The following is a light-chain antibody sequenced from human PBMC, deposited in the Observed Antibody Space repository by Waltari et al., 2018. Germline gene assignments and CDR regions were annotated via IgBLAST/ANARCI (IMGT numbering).Light chain of an antibody. Sequence: DVQMTQSPSSLSASVGGRVTITCRASQSVIDYLNWYQQKPGKAPELLISGASNLQSGAPSRFSGSGSGTDFTVTISSLQPEDFATFYCQQTYTSPWTFGQGTKVEIK. J-gene: IGKJ1*01. V-gene: IGKV1-39*01. CDR3: QQTYTSPWT. CDR2: GAS. CDR1: QSVIDY.